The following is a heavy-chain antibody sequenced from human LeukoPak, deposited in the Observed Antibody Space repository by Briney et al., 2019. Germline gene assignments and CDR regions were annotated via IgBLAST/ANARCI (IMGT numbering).Heavy chain of an antibody. D-gene: IGHD3-22*01. CDR3: AKDGVPYCYDSSGDDAFDI. CDR1: GFTFSSYA. Sequence: GGSLRLSCAASGFTFSSYAMSWVRQAPGKGLEWVSAISGSGGSTYYADSVKGRFTISRDNSKNTLYLQMNSLRAEDTAVYYRAKDGVPYCYDSSGDDAFDIWGQGTMVTVSS. V-gene: IGHV3-23*01. J-gene: IGHJ3*02. CDR2: ISGSGGST.